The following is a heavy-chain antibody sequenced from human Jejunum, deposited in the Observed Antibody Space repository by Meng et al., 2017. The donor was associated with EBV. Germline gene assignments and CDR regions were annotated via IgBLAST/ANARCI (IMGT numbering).Heavy chain of an antibody. CDR2: IYYSGST. CDR1: GDSIDRRNW. V-gene: IGHV4-4*02. CDR3: VRGGDYCLVY. Sequence: GRLQGSGPGLVKPSGALSPTCAVSGDSIDRRNWGSWVRQSPERGLEWIGEIYYSGSTNYNPSLKSRVTILVDRSENKFSLHLSSVTAADTAVYYCVRGGDYCLVYWGQGTLVTVSS. J-gene: IGHJ4*02. D-gene: IGHD2-21*02.